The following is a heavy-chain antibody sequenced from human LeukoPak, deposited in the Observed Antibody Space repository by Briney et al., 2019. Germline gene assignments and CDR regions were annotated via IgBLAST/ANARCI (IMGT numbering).Heavy chain of an antibody. Sequence: ASAKVSCKASGYTFTSYDINWVRQATGQGLEWMGWMNPNSGNTGYAQKFQGRVTMTRNTSISTAYMELSSLRSEDTAVYYCARWGSSWYNYYYYGMDVWGQGTTVTVSS. J-gene: IGHJ6*02. CDR1: GYTFTSYD. D-gene: IGHD6-13*01. CDR3: ARWGSSWYNYYYYGMDV. CDR2: MNPNSGNT. V-gene: IGHV1-8*01.